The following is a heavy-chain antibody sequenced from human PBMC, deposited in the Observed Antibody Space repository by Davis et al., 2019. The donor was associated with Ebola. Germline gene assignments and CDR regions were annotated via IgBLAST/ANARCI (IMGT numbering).Heavy chain of an antibody. CDR1: GFTFSSYS. J-gene: IGHJ4*02. Sequence: GESLKISCAASGFTFSSYSMNWVRQAPGKGLEWVSSISSSSSYIYYADSVKGRFTISRDNAKNSLYLQMNSLRAEDTAVYYCARDHRAGYKYFDYWGQGTLVTVSS. D-gene: IGHD5-24*01. CDR2: ISSSSSYI. V-gene: IGHV3-21*01. CDR3: ARDHRAGYKYFDY.